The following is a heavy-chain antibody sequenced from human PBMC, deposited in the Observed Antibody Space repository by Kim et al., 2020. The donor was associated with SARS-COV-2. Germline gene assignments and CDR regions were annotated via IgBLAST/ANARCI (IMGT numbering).Heavy chain of an antibody. CDR3: AGGLNIGIVGATTDY. CDR2: INHSGST. J-gene: IGHJ4*02. D-gene: IGHD1-26*01. V-gene: IGHV4-34*01. CDR1: GGSFRGYY. Sequence: SETLSLTCAVYGGSFRGYYWSWIRQPPGKGLEWIGEINHSGSTNYNPSLKSRVTISVDTSKKQFSLNLSSVTAADTAVYYCAGGLNIGIVGATTDYWGQGTLVTVSS.